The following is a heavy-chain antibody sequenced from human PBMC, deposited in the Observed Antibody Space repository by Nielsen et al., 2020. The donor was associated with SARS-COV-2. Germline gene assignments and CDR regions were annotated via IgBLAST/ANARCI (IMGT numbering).Heavy chain of an antibody. CDR3: ARGRYDFWSGYYFYYYYGMDV. CDR2: ISSSGSTI. Sequence: GESLKISCAASGFTFSSYEMNWVRQAPGKGLEWVSYISSSGSTIYYADSVKGRFTISRDNAKNSLYLQMNSLRAEDTAVYYCARGRYDFWSGYYFYYYYGMDVWGQGTTVTVSS. CDR1: GFTFSSYE. V-gene: IGHV3-48*03. D-gene: IGHD3-3*01. J-gene: IGHJ6*02.